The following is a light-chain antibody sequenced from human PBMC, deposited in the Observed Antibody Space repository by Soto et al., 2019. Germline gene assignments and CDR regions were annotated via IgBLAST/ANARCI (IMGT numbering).Light chain of an antibody. CDR1: QSVGSY. J-gene: IGKJ5*01. CDR3: QQRSSWPPL. V-gene: IGKV3-11*01. Sequence: EIVLTQSPATLSLYPGERATLSCRASQSVGSYLVWYQQKPGQAPRPLIHGASNRATGIPARFSGSGSGTDFTLTISSLEPEDFAVYYCQQRSSWPPLFGQGTRLEIK. CDR2: GAS.